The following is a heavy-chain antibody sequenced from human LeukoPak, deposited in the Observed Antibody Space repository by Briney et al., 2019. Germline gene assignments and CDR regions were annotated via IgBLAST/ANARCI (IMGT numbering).Heavy chain of an antibody. CDR3: ARDTAGLSGQGGFDY. Sequence: ASVKVSCKASGYTFTSYYIHWVRQAPGQGLEWMRIINPSGGSTSYAQKFQGRVTMTRDTSTSTVYMELSSLRSEDTAVYYCARDTAGLSGQGGFDYWGQGTLVTVSS. CDR2: INPSGGST. CDR1: GYTFTSYY. J-gene: IGHJ4*02. D-gene: IGHD2-15*01. V-gene: IGHV1-46*01.